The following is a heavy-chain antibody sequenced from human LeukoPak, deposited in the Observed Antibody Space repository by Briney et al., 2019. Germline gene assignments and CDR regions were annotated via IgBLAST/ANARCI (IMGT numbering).Heavy chain of an antibody. CDR2: ISYSGNT. J-gene: IGHJ3*01. D-gene: IGHD1-26*01. V-gene: IGHV4-59*01. CDR3: ARDSYTGSHFEDTFDV. CDR1: GGSINNYY. Sequence: SETLFLTCTVPGGSINNYYWSWIRQPPGKGLGWIGHISYSGNTNYNSSLRSRVTISVDTSNNQFSLRLSSVTAADTAVYYCARDSYTGSHFEDTFDVWGQGTMVTVSS.